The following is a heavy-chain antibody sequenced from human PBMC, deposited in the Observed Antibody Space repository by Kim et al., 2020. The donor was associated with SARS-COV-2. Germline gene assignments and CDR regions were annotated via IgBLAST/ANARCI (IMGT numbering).Heavy chain of an antibody. CDR1: GFTFSSYW. Sequence: GGSLRLSCAASGFTFSSYWMHWVRQAPGKGLVWVSRINSDGSSTSYADSVKGRFTISRDNAKNTLYLQMNSLRTEDTAVYYCARAGISAAGNHYYYRMDVCGEGSTVTDSS. CDR3: ARAGISAAGNHYYYRMDV. D-gene: IGHD6-13*01. V-gene: IGHV3-74*01. J-gene: IGHJ6*01. CDR2: INSDGSST.